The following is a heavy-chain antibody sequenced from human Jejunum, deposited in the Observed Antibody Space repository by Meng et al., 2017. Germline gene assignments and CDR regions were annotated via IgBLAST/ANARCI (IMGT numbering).Heavy chain of an antibody. Sequence: QLQLQESGPGLVRPSETLSLTCAVSGGSVSSSNYYWAWIRQPPGKGLDWIGSIFYSGRTFYSPSLESRVTVSLDTSKNQFSLSLSSVTAADTAVYYCARRRDDGSGYHYADYWGQGTLVTVSS. D-gene: IGHD3-22*01. J-gene: IGHJ4*02. V-gene: IGHV4-39*01. CDR2: IFYSGRT. CDR3: ARRRDDGSGYHYADY. CDR1: GGSVSSSNYY.